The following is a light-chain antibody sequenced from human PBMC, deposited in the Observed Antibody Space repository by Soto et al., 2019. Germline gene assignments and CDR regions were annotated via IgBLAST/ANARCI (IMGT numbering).Light chain of an antibody. CDR2: AAS. CDR1: QGISNF. V-gene: IGKV1-27*01. CDR3: QKHNGDPPTP. J-gene: IGKJ3*01. Sequence: DIQMTQSPSSLSASVGDRVTITCRASQGISNFLAWYQQKPGKVPKILIYAASTLQSGVPSRFSGSGSGTDFTLTISSLQPEYFATEFWQKHNGDPPTPFGPGTKVDIK.